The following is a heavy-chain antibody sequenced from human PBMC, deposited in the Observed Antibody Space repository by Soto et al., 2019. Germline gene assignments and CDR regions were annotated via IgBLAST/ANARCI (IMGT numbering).Heavy chain of an antibody. CDR2: IYKSATT. J-gene: IGHJ5*01. CDR1: GDSISTVDYF. CDR3: ARGRYCLTGRCFPNWFDS. D-gene: IGHD7-27*01. V-gene: IGHV4-30-4*01. Sequence: SATLSLTCSVSGDSISTVDYFWAWIRQPPGQALEYIGYIYKSATTYYNPSFESRVAISLDTSKSQFSLHVTSVTAADTAVYFCARGRYCLTGRCFPNWFDSWGQGTLVTV.